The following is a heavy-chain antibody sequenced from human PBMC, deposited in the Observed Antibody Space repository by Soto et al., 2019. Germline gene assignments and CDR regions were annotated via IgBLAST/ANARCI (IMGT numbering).Heavy chain of an antibody. V-gene: IGHV3-11*01. CDR3: ARSVVVPAATGRFYYYMDV. D-gene: IGHD2-2*01. CDR1: GFTFSDYY. J-gene: IGHJ6*03. Sequence: GGSLRLSCAASGFTFSDYYMSWIRQAPGKGLEWVSYISSSGSTIYYADSVKGRFTISRDNAKNSLYLQMNSLRAEDTAGYYCARSVVVPAATGRFYYYMDVWGKGTTVTVSS. CDR2: ISSSGSTI.